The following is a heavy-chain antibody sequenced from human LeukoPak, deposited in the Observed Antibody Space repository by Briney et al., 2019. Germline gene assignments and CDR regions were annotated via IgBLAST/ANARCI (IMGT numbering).Heavy chain of an antibody. CDR2: IRYDGSNK. CDR3: GKERYYDGSARAPYFDY. D-gene: IGHD3-22*01. Sequence: GGSLRLSCAASGFTFSSYGMHWVRQAPGKGLEWVAFIRYDGSNKYYADSVKGRLTISRDNTKNTQYLQMNSPIADATAVFYFGKERYYDGSARAPYFDYWGEGTLVTVSS. V-gene: IGHV3-30*02. J-gene: IGHJ4*02. CDR1: GFTFSSYG.